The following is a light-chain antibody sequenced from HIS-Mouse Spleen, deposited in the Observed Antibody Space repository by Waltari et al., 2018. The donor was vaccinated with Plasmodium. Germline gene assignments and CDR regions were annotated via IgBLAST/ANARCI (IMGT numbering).Light chain of an antibody. V-gene: IGLV3-19*01. J-gene: IGLJ2*01. CDR1: SLRSYY. CDR2: VKN. Sequence: SSELTQDPAVSVALGQTVRITCQGDSLRSYYASWYQQKPGQAPVLVIYVKNNRPSGIPDRYSGSSSGHTSCLTITGAQAEVEADYYCNARDSSGNHLGVVFGGGTKLTVL. CDR3: NARDSSGNHLGVV.